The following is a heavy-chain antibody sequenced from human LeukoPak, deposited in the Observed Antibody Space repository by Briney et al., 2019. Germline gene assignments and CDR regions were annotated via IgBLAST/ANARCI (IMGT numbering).Heavy chain of an antibody. D-gene: IGHD6-6*01. V-gene: IGHV3-30*02. J-gene: IGHJ4*02. CDR1: GFTFSSYG. CDR3: AKGDKGGVYSSSSSFDY. Sequence: GGSLRLSCAASGFTFSSYGMHWVRQAPGKGLEWVAFIRYDGSNKYYADSVKGRFTISRDNSKNTLYLQMNSLRAEDTAVYYCAKGDKGGVYSSSSSFDYWGQGTLVTVSS. CDR2: IRYDGSNK.